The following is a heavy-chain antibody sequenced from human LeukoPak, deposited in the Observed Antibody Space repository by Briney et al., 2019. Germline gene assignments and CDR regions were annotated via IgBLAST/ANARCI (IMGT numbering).Heavy chain of an antibody. CDR3: ARGYYDILTGNRHFDY. D-gene: IGHD3-9*01. CDR1: GFTFSSYA. V-gene: IGHV3-30-3*01. CDR2: ISHDGSNK. Sequence: GSLRLSCAASGFTFSSYAMHWVRQAPGKGLEWVAVISHDGSNKYYADSVKGRFTISRDNSKNTLYLQMNSLRAEDTAVYYCARGYYDILTGNRHFDYWGQGTLVTVSS. J-gene: IGHJ4*02.